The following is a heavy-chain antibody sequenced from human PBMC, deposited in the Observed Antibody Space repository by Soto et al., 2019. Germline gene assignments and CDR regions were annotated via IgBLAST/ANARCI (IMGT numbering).Heavy chain of an antibody. V-gene: IGHV3-7*01. Sequence: EVQLVESGGGLVQPGGSLRLSCVDSGFTFSSYCMSWVRQAPVKGLEWVGNIKQDGSEENYVDSVKGRFTISRDNAKNSMDLQMNSLRAEDTAVYYCARIAASGRGWDVWCKRTTIVVSS. CDR3: ARIAASGRGWDV. D-gene: IGHD6-13*01. CDR1: GFTFSSYC. J-gene: IGHJ6*04. CDR2: IKQDGSEE.